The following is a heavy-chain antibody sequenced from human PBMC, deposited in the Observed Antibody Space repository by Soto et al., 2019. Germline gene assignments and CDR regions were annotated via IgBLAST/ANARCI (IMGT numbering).Heavy chain of an antibody. CDR2: IFHSGIT. D-gene: IGHD3-22*01. CDR3: ARDRYFYDSAGYYRTLDA. V-gene: IGHV4-59*01. Sequence: PSVILSLTFNISGCSYNNDYWRMIRSPPGKGLEWIGYIFHSGITDYNPSVKSRVTISIDKSKNLFSLKLTSVTAADTAVYYRARDRYFYDSAGYYRTLDAWGQGILVTVSS. J-gene: IGHJ5*02. CDR1: GCSYNNDY.